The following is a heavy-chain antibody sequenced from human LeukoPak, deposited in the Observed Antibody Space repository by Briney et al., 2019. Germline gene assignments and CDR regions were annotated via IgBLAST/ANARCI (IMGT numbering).Heavy chain of an antibody. CDR3: ATPPVLRYFDWLPHTHWYFDL. V-gene: IGHV1-24*01. J-gene: IGHJ2*01. Sequence: ASVKVSCKVSGYTLTELSMHWVRQAPGKGLEWVGGFDPEDGETIYAQKFQGRVTMTEDTSTDTAYMELSSLRSEDTAVYYCATPPVLRYFDWLPHTHWYFDLWGRGTLVTVSS. CDR1: GYTLTELS. D-gene: IGHD3-9*01. CDR2: FDPEDGET.